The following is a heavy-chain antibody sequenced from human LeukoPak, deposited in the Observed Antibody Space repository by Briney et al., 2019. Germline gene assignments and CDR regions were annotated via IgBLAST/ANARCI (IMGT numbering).Heavy chain of an antibody. J-gene: IGHJ4*02. V-gene: IGHV3-48*04. Sequence: GGSLRLSCGASGLTFSSYSMNWVRQAPGKGLEWVSYISSDSGTIYQADSVKGRFTISRDNAKNSLYLQMNSLRAEDTAVYYCARGRGYSDKRTRNYFDYWGQGTLVTVSS. CDR1: GLTFSSYS. D-gene: IGHD4-17*01. CDR3: ARGRGYSDKRTRNYFDY. CDR2: ISSDSGTI.